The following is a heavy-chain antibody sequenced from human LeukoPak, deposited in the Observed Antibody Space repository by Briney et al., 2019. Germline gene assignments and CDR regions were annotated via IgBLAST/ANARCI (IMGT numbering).Heavy chain of an antibody. Sequence: TSETLSLTCTVSGGSSSSYYWSWIRQPPGKGLEWIGYIYYSGSTNYNPSLKSRVTISVDTSKNQSSLKLSSVTAADTAVYYCARGYCSGGSCYGSNWFDPWGQGTLVTVSS. CDR2: IYYSGST. J-gene: IGHJ5*02. CDR3: ARGYCSGGSCYGSNWFDP. V-gene: IGHV4-59*01. D-gene: IGHD2-15*01. CDR1: GGSSSSYY.